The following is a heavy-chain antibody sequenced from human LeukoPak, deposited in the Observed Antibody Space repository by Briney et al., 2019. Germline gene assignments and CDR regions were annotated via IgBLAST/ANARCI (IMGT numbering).Heavy chain of an antibody. CDR3: ASPLNGDYGPIDY. CDR2: INPNSGGT. D-gene: IGHD4-17*01. V-gene: IGHV1-2*02. Sequence: ASVRVSCKASGYTFTGYYMHWVRQAPGQGLEWMGWINPNSGGTNYAQKFQGRVTMTRDTSISTAYMELSRLRSDDTAVYYCASPLNGDYGPIDYWGQGTRVPVPS. CDR1: GYTFTGYY. J-gene: IGHJ4*02.